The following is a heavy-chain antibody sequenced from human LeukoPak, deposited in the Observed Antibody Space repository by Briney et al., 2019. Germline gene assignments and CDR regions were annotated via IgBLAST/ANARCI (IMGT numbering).Heavy chain of an antibody. CDR2: INGDNGNT. J-gene: IGHJ3*02. D-gene: IGHD3-9*01. Sequence: GASVKVSCKASGYTFTTYAIHWVRQAPGQRLEWMGWINGDNGNTKYSQKFQGRVTITRDTSTSTVYMELSSLRSEDTAVYYCARDGSLTLNSAFDIWGQGTMVAVSS. CDR1: GYTFTTYA. CDR3: ARDGSLTLNSAFDI. V-gene: IGHV1-3*01.